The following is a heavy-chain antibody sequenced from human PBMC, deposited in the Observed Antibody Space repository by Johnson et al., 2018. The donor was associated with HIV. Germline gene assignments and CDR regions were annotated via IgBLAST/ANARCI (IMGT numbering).Heavy chain of an antibody. D-gene: IGHD3-9*01. V-gene: IGHV3-7*05. CDR1: GFTFSSYW. CDR3: ARAYSVRLPNDGFDI. J-gene: IGHJ3*02. Sequence: VQLVESGGGLVQPGGSLRLSCAASGFTFSSYWMSWVRQVPGKGLEWVANIKQDGSEKYYVDSVMGRFTISRDNAKNSLYLQMNSLRAEDTAAYYCARAYSVRLPNDGFDIWGRGTLVTVSS. CDR2: IKQDGSEK.